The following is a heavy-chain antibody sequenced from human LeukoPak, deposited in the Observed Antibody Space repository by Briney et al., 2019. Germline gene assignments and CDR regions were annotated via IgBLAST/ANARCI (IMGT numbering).Heavy chain of an antibody. J-gene: IGHJ4*02. Sequence: GGSLRLSCIASGFTFSYNAMHWVRQAPGKGLEWVSGISWNSGSIGYADSVKGRFTISRDNAKNSLYLQMNSLRAEDTAVYYCAKDPRSGSYDYWGQGTLVTVSS. V-gene: IGHV3-9*01. D-gene: IGHD1-26*01. CDR1: GFTFSYNA. CDR3: AKDPRSGSYDY. CDR2: ISWNSGSI.